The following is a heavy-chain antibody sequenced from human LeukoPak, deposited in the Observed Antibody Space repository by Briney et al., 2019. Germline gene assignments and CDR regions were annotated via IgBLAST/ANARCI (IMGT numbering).Heavy chain of an antibody. Sequence: GGSLRLSCAASGFTFSSYSMNWVRQAPGKGLEWVSSISTSSYDIYYADSVKGRFTISRDNAKSTLYLQMNSLRAEDTAVYYCARGGSLGYWGQGTLVTVST. CDR2: ISTSSYDI. CDR3: ARGGSLGY. D-gene: IGHD6-19*01. V-gene: IGHV3-21*01. J-gene: IGHJ4*02. CDR1: GFTFSSYS.